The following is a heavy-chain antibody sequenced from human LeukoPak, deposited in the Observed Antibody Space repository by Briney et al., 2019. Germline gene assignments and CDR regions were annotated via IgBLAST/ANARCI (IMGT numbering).Heavy chain of an antibody. CDR3: ARDLGLRGST. CDR2: MYGDMSDI. D-gene: IGHD4-23*01. V-gene: IGHV3-74*01. CDR1: GFTFSDTW. Sequence: QPGGSLRLSCEVSGFTFSDTWMHWVRQTPGEGLVWVSRMYGDMSDISYADSVKGRFTISRDNAKNTVYLQMNSLRGEDTAVYYCARDLGLRGSTWGQGTLVTVSS. J-gene: IGHJ5*02.